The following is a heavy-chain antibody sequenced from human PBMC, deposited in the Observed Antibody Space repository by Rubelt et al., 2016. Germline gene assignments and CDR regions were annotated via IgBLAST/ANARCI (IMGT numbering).Heavy chain of an antibody. CDR2: VYYSGKT. CDR3: ARNFGDYGGSSDY. D-gene: IGHD4-23*01. Sequence: QLQLQESGPGLVKPSETLSLTCTVSGGSISSSSYYWGWIRQPPGKGLEWIGSVYYSGKTYSNPSLKSRVTISVDTSENRFSVKVNSVSAADTAVYYCARNFGDYGGSSDYWGQGSLVTVSS. J-gene: IGHJ4*02. V-gene: IGHV4-39*07. CDR1: GGSISSSSYY.